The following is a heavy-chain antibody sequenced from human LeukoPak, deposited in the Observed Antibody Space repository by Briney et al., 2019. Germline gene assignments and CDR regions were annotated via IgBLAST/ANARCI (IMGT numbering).Heavy chain of an antibody. Sequence: GGSLRLSCVASGFTFSSFWMHWVRQAPGKGLVWVSRINSDGSSTSYADSVKGRFTISRDNAKNTLYLQMNSLRAEDTAVYYCAPPGGDHAYYWGQGTLVTVSS. V-gene: IGHV3-74*01. J-gene: IGHJ4*02. CDR1: GFTFSSFW. CDR3: APPGGDHAYY. D-gene: IGHD2-21*02. CDR2: INSDGSST.